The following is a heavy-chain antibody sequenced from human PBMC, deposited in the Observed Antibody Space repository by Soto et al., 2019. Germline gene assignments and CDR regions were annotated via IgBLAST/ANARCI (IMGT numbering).Heavy chain of an antibody. D-gene: IGHD4-4*01. J-gene: IGHJ4*02. Sequence: ASVKVSCKASGYTFTSYYMHWVRQAPGQGLEWMGIINPSGGSTSYAQKFQGRVTMTRDTSTSTVYMELSSLRAEDTAVYYCAKDIHSNYAGPRAGGSSFDYWGQGTLVTVSS. CDR3: AKDIHSNYAGPRAGGSSFDY. CDR1: GYTFTSYY. V-gene: IGHV1-46*01. CDR2: INPSGGST.